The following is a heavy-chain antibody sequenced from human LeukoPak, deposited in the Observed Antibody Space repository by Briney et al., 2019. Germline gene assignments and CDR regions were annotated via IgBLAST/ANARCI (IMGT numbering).Heavy chain of an antibody. CDR1: GGSISSYY. J-gene: IGHJ4*02. V-gene: IGHV4-59*12. CDR2: IYYSGST. CDR3: AIDNDYFDY. Sequence: SETLSLTCTVSGGSISSYYWSWIRQPPGKGLEWIGYIYYSGSTNYNPSLKSRVTISVDTSKNQFSLKLSSVTAADTAVYYCAIDNDYFDYWGQGTLVTVSS. D-gene: IGHD5-24*01.